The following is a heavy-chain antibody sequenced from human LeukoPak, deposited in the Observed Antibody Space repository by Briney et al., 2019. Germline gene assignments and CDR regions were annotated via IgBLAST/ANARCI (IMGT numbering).Heavy chain of an antibody. Sequence: SVKVSCKASGGTFSSYAISWVRQAPGRGLEWMGRIIPILGIANYAQKFQGRVTITADKSTSTAYMELSSLRSEDTAVYYCARVTTTGYYYYGMDVWGQGTTVTVSS. J-gene: IGHJ6*02. V-gene: IGHV1-69*04. CDR3: ARVTTTGYYYYGMDV. D-gene: IGHD3-22*01. CDR2: IIPILGIA. CDR1: GGTFSSYA.